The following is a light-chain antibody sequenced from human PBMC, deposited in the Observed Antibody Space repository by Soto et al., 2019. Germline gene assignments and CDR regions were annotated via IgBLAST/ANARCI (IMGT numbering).Light chain of an antibody. Sequence: QSALIQPPSVSGSPGQSVTISCTGTSSDVGSYDYVSWYQQHPGTVPKPMIYNVNTRPSGVPDRFSGSKSGTSASLAITGLQAEDEADYYCQSYDSSLRVFGTGTKLTVL. CDR2: NVN. CDR3: QSYDSSLRV. V-gene: IGLV2-11*01. CDR1: SSDVGSYDY. J-gene: IGLJ1*01.